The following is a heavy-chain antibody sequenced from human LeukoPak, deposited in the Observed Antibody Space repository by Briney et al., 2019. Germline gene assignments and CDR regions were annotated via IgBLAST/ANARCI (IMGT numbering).Heavy chain of an antibody. CDR1: GFTFSSYA. CDR3: ARGRYGDYSRIDP. Sequence: PGGSLRLSCAASGFTFSSYAMHWVRQAPGKGLEWVAVISYDGSNKYYADSVKGRFTISRDNSKDTLYLQMNSLRAEDTAVYYCARGRYGDYSRIDPWGQGTLVTVSS. CDR2: ISYDGSNK. D-gene: IGHD4-17*01. V-gene: IGHV3-30-3*01. J-gene: IGHJ5*02.